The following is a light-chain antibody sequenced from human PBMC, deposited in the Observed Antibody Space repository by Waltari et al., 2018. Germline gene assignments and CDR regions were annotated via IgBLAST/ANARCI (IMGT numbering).Light chain of an antibody. CDR1: SRDVGGYNY. J-gene: IGLJ1*01. CDR3: SSFTSRHLYV. CDR2: EVN. Sequence: QSALTQPASVSGSPGQSITISCTGSSRDVGGYNYVSCYQQYPGKVPKIMIYEVNNRPSVVFSLFSGSKSGNTASLTISGLQADDDADYYCSSFTSRHLYVFGTGTAVTVL. V-gene: IGLV2-14*01.